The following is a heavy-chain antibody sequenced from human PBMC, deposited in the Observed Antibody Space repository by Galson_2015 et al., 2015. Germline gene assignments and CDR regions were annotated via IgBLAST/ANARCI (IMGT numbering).Heavy chain of an antibody. J-gene: IGHJ4*02. V-gene: IGHV3-53*01. CDR3: AKRPKYSSDKPVGGFDY. D-gene: IGHD6-19*01. CDR1: GFTVSSNY. CDR2: IYSSGST. Sequence: SLRLSCAASGFTVSSNYMSWVRQAPGKGLEWVSVIYSSGSTYYADSVKGRFTISRDNSKNTLYLQMNSLRAEDTAVYYCAKRPKYSSDKPVGGFDYWGQGTLVTVSS.